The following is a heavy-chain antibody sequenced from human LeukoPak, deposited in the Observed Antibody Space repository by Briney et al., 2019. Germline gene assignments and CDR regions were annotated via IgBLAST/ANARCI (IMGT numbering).Heavy chain of an antibody. CDR2: VSWNRDII. V-gene: IGHV3-9*01. CDR1: GFIFHDYA. CDR3: VKSGGYYYMDA. D-gene: IGHD2-15*01. J-gene: IGHJ6*03. Sequence: GGSLRPSCAASGFIFHDYAMHWVRQAPGKGLEWVSSVSWNRDIIAYADSVRGRFTISRDNDQNSLYLEMTSLRVEDTALYYCVKSGGYYYMDAWGKGTTVIVSS.